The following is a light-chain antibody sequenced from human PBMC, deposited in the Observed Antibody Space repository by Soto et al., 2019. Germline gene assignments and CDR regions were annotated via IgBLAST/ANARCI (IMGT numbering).Light chain of an antibody. J-gene: IGKJ5*01. CDR1: QRVSNN. Sequence: EIVMTQSPATLSVSPGERATLSCRASQRVSNNLAWYQQRPGRSPRLLIYATSTRATGIPARFSGSGSGTESALTISSLQSEDFAVYYCQQYDNWPPPFGQGTRLEIK. V-gene: IGKV3-15*01. CDR2: ATS. CDR3: QQYDNWPPP.